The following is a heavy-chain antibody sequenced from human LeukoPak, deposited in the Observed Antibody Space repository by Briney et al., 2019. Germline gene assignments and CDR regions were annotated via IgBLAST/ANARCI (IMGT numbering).Heavy chain of an antibody. D-gene: IGHD3-22*01. Sequence: GGSLRLSCAASGSTFSSYAMSWVRQAPGKGLEWVSAISGSGGSTYYADSVKGRFTISRDNSKNTLYLQMNSLRAEDTAVYYCAKVYYDSSGSYYFDYWGQGTLVTVSS. CDR3: AKVYYDSSGSYYFDY. V-gene: IGHV3-23*01. CDR2: ISGSGGST. CDR1: GSTFSSYA. J-gene: IGHJ4*02.